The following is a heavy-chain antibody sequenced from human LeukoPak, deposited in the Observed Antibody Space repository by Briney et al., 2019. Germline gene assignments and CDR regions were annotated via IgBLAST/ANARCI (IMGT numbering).Heavy chain of an antibody. D-gene: IGHD1-1*01. CDR3: ARDRELKGRTGWFDP. V-gene: IGHV1-18*01. J-gene: IGHJ5*02. CDR2: INPYNGNT. Sequence: ASVKVSCKGSGYTFISYGISWVRQAPGQGLEWMGWINPYNGNTNYAQKFQGRVTMTTDTSTSTAYMELRSLRSDDTAVYYCARDRELKGRTGWFDPWGQGTLVTVSS. CDR1: GYTFISYG.